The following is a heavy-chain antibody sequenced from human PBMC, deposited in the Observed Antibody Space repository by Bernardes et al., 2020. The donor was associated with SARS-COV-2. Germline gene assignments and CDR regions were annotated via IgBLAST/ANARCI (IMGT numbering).Heavy chain of an antibody. CDR3: AGSSCGIDCYIGGLRSWDYGMDV. CDR1: GGSVRNSNYY. Sequence: SETLSLTCTDSGGSVRNSNYYWGWIRQSPGKGLEWIGSVYSSGSAYYNPSLQSRVTASVDTSKNQFSLRLTFATAADTALYYCAGSSCGIDCYIGGLRSWDYGMDVWGQGTTVIVSS. CDR2: VYSSGSA. D-gene: IGHD2-21*01. J-gene: IGHJ6*02. V-gene: IGHV4-39*01.